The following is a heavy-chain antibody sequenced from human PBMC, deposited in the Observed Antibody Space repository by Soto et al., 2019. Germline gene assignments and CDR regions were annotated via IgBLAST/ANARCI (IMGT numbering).Heavy chain of an antibody. D-gene: IGHD3-22*01. Sequence: GESLKISCKGSGYSFTSYWIGWVRQMPGKGLKWMGIIYPGDSDTRYSPSFQGQVTISAVKSISTAYLQWSSLKASDTAMYYFARHRYDMRHYYYYYGMDVWGQGTTVTVSS. CDR2: IYPGDSDT. V-gene: IGHV5-51*01. J-gene: IGHJ6*02. CDR1: GYSFTSYW. CDR3: ARHRYDMRHYYYYYGMDV.